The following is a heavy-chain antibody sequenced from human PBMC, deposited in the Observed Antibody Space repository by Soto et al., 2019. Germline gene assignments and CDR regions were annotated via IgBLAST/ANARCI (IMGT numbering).Heavy chain of an antibody. CDR2: IGGSGGTT. J-gene: IGHJ5*02. CDR1: GFTLSNYG. V-gene: IGHV3-23*01. CDR3: AKDRESVTTPNTFRWFDP. Sequence: EVQLLESGGGSVQRGGSLRLSCAASGFTLSNYGMNWVRQAPGRGLEWVSGIGGSGGTTHYADSVKGRFTISRDISKNTLYLQMNSLRADDTAVYYCAKDRESVTTPNTFRWFDPWGRGTLVTVSS. D-gene: IGHD1-1*01.